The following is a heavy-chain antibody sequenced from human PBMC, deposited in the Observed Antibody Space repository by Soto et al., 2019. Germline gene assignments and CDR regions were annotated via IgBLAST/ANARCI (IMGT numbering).Heavy chain of an antibody. CDR2: ISAYNGNT. V-gene: IGHV1-18*01. CDR3: ASMGIKDGSGSYRVY. D-gene: IGHD3-10*01. CDR1: GYTFTSYG. Sequence: QVQLVQSGAEVKKPGASVKVSCKASGYTFTSYGISWVRQAPGQGLEWMGWISAYNGNTNYAQKLQGRVTMTTDTSTSTAYMELRSLRSDDTAVYDCASMGIKDGSGSYRVYWGQGTLVTVSS. J-gene: IGHJ4*02.